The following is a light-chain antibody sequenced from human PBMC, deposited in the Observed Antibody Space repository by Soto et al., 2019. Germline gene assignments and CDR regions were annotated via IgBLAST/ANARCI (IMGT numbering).Light chain of an antibody. CDR2: AAS. Sequence: DIQMTQSPSSLSASVGDRVTITCRASQSIRSSLNWYQHKTGIAPQLLIYAASTLQSGVPSRFSGSGSWTDFTLTITSLQPEDFATYFCQQSYTTPYTFGQGTKVEI. J-gene: IGKJ2*01. CDR3: QQSYTTPYT. V-gene: IGKV1-39*01. CDR1: QSIRSS.